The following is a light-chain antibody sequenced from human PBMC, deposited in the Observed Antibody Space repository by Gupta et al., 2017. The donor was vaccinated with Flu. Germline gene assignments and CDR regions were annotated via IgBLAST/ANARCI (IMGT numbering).Light chain of an antibody. Sequence: DIQMTQSPSTLSASVGDRVTITCRASQSISSWLAWYQQKPGKAPKLLIYKASSLESGVPSRFSGSGSGTEFTLTSSSRHTDDFATYYGQQDNSYWTFGQGTKVEIK. CDR2: KAS. CDR3: QQDNSYWT. J-gene: IGKJ1*01. CDR1: QSISSW. V-gene: IGKV1-5*03.